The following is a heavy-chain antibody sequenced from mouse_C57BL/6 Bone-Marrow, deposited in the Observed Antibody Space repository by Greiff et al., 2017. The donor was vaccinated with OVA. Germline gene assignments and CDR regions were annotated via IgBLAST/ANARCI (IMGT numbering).Heavy chain of an antibody. CDR2: IRNKANGYTT. Sequence: EVKLVESGGGLVQPGGSLSLSCAASGFTFTDYYMSWVRQPPGKALEWLGFIRNKANGYTTEYSASVKGRFTFSRDNSQSILYLQMNALRAEDSATDYCARYTPPNFFDYWGQGTTLTVSS. CDR3: ARYTPPNFFDY. CDR1: GFTFTDYY. V-gene: IGHV7-3*01. J-gene: IGHJ2*01.